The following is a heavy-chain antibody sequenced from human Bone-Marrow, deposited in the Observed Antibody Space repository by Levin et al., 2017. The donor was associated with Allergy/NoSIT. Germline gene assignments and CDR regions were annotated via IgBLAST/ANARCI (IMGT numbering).Heavy chain of an antibody. Sequence: PSETLSLTCTVSGGSISTYFWSWIRQSPGKGLEWIGFIFHTGRTNFNPSLRSRVTMSVATSKKQFSLNLTSVTAAVTAVYYCARDSSMEESDNTGYYARGFWGMDVWGQGTTGTVSS. CDR3: ARDSSMEESDNTGYYARGFWGMDV. D-gene: IGHD3-22*01. CDR1: GGSISTYF. V-gene: IGHV4-59*01. CDR2: IFHTGRT. J-gene: IGHJ6*02.